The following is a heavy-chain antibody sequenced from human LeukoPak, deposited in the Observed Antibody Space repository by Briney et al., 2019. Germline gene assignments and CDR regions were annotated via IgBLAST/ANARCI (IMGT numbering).Heavy chain of an antibody. J-gene: IGHJ4*02. Sequence: GGSLRLSCAASGFTFSSYSMTWVRQAPGKGLEWVSYISTSSSTIYYADSVKGRFTISRDNAKNSLYLQMNSLRAEDTAVYYCARAHQGSDYWGQGTLVTVSS. CDR2: ISTSSSTI. CDR1: GFTFSSYS. V-gene: IGHV3-48*01. CDR3: ARAHQGSDY. D-gene: IGHD2-15*01.